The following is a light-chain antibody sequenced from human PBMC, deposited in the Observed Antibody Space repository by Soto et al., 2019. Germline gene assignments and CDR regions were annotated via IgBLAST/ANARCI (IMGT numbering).Light chain of an antibody. V-gene: IGKV1-39*01. CDR1: QSITTY. CDR2: GAS. Sequence: DIQMTQSPSSLSASEGDRVTISCRASQSITTYLNWYQQRAGEAPKLLIYGASSLLSGVPSRFSGSGAGTDFTLTITSLQPEDFSVYFCQQSDSMPYTFGQGTKVEIK. J-gene: IGKJ2*01. CDR3: QQSDSMPYT.